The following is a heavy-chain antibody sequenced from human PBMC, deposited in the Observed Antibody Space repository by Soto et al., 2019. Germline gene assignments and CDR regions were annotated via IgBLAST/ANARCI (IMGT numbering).Heavy chain of an antibody. CDR3: ARGQYVIAAAYVDY. J-gene: IGHJ4*02. D-gene: IGHD6-13*01. CDR1: GYTFTSYA. CDR2: INASNGNT. Sequence: ASLKVACKSAGYTFTSYAMRCVRHTNGQRLEWIGWINASNGNTGYSQKFQGRVTMTRNTSISTAYMELSSLRSEDTAVYYCARGQYVIAAAYVDYWGQGTLVTVSS. V-gene: IGHV1-8*02.